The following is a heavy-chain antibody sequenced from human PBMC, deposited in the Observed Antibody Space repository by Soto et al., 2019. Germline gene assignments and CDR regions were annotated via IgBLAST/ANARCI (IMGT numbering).Heavy chain of an antibody. V-gene: IGHV3-30*18. CDR3: AKSEETGTIQTELDY. Sequence: PGGSLRLSCAASGFTFSSYGMHWVRQAPGKGLEWVAVISYDGSNKYYADSVKGRFTISRDNSKNTLYLQMNSLRAEDTAVYYCAKSEETGTIQTELDYWGQGTLVTVSS. J-gene: IGHJ4*02. D-gene: IGHD1-7*01. CDR1: GFTFSSYG. CDR2: ISYDGSNK.